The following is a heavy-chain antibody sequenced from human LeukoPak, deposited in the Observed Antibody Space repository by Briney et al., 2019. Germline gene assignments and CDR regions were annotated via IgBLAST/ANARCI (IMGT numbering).Heavy chain of an antibody. CDR1: GGSISSGDYY. CDR3: ARDLLNEGNHLDY. D-gene: IGHD4-23*01. J-gene: IGHJ4*02. Sequence: PSETLSLTCTVSGGSISSGDYYWSWIRQPPGKGLEWIGYIYYSGSTYYNPSLKSRVTISVDTSRNQFSLKLSSVTAADTAVYYCARDLLNEGNHLDYWGQGTLVTVSS. CDR2: IYYSGST. V-gene: IGHV4-30-4*01.